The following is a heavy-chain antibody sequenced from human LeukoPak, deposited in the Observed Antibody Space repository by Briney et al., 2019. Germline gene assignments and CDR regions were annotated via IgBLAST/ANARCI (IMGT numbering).Heavy chain of an antibody. D-gene: IGHD6-13*01. CDR3: ARHRPAAGNRIVDY. CDR1: GDSISPYY. Sequence: SETLSLTCTVSGDSISPYYWGWIRQPPGKGLEWIGSIYYSGSTYYNPSLKSRVTISVDTSKNQFSLKLSSVTAADTAVYYCARHRPAAGNRIVDYWGQGTLVTVSS. CDR2: IYYSGST. V-gene: IGHV4-39*01. J-gene: IGHJ4*02.